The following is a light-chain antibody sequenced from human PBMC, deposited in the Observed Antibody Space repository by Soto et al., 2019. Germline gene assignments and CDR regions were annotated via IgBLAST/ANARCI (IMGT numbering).Light chain of an antibody. CDR3: QQYNSWPLT. V-gene: IGKV3D-15*01. J-gene: IGKJ4*01. CDR2: DIS. Sequence: IVMTQSPATLSVSPGERATLSCRASQSVSSNLAWYQQKPGQAPRVLIYDISTRATGIPTRFSGSGSGTEFTLTISSLQSEDFAVYYCQQYNSWPLTFGGGTKVDIK. CDR1: QSVSSN.